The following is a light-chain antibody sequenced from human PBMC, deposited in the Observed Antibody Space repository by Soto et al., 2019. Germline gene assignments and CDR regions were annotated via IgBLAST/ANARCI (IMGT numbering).Light chain of an antibody. J-gene: IGKJ3*01. V-gene: IGKV1-39*01. CDR2: AAS. Sequence: DIQMTQSPSSLSASVRDRVTITCRASQSISGYLNWYQQKPGKAPKLLIYAASSLEGGVPSRFSGSGSGTDFTLSIRSLQPEDFSNYLCQQRYRTPFPFRPGTKVDIK. CDR3: QQRYRTPFP. CDR1: QSISGY.